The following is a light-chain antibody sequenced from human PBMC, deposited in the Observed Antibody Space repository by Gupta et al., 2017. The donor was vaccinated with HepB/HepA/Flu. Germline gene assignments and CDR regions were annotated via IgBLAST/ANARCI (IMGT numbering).Light chain of an antibody. Sequence: QSVLTQPPSASRTPGQRVTISCSGSSSTIGRNTVHWNPQVPGTAPKLVMYNNNQRPSGFPDRFSGSKSDTAATLAISRLQAEDEADYFCAAGDDSLKGVVFGGGTKLTVL. CDR2: NNN. V-gene: IGLV1-44*01. J-gene: IGLJ2*01. CDR3: AAGDDSLKGVV. CDR1: SSTIGRNT.